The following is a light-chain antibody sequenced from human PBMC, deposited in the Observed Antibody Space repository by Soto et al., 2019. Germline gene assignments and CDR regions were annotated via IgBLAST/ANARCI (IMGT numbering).Light chain of an antibody. CDR2: GAS. CDR1: QSVSSN. CDR3: QQYGSSPGT. Sequence: EIVMTQSPATLSVSPGERATLSCRASQSVSSNLAWYQQKPGQAPRLLIYGASTRATGIPARFSGSGSGTEFTLPISSLQSEDFAVYYCQQYGSSPGTFGQGTKVEIK. V-gene: IGKV3-15*01. J-gene: IGKJ1*01.